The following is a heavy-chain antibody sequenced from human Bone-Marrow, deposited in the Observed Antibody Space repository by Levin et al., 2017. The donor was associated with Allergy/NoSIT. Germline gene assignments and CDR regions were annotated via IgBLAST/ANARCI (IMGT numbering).Heavy chain of an antibody. CDR3: ARDSTMEVTRDWYLDL. J-gene: IGHJ2*01. CDR1: GISFRSYA. CDR2: ISGRGVNT. V-gene: IGHV3-23*01. D-gene: IGHD4-11*01. Sequence: GGSLRLSCDVSGISFRSYAMSWVRQAPGKGLEWVSGISGRGVNTYYAESVKGRFTISRDNSKNTVLLQMNSLRVEDTAVYYCARDSTMEVTRDWYLDLWGRGTLVTVSS.